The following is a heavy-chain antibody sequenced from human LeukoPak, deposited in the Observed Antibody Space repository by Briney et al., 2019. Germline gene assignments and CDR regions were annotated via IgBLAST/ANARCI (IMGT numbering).Heavy chain of an antibody. D-gene: IGHD1-26*01. CDR3: ARGSLSGSYRRFDY. CDR1: GYTFTGYY. J-gene: IGHJ4*02. V-gene: IGHV1-2*06. CDR2: INPNSGGT. Sequence: GASVKVSCKASGYTFTGYYMHWVRQAPGQGLEWMGRINPNSGGTNYAQKFQGRVTMTRDTSISTAYMELSRLRSDDTAVYYCARGSLSGSYRRFDYWGQGTLVTVYS.